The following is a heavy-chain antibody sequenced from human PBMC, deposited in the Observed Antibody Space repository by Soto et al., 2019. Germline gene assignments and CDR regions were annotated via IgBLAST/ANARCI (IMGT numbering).Heavy chain of an antibody. D-gene: IGHD3-9*01. CDR2: MNPNSGNT. Sequence: ASVKVSCKASGYTFTSYDINWVRQATGQGLEWMGWMNPNSGNTGYAHKFQGRVTMTRNTSISTAYMVLNSLRSAAHAAEYCAAGLTILRNFDYWGQGTLVTVSS. CDR1: GYTFTSYD. V-gene: IGHV1-8*02. J-gene: IGHJ4*03. CDR3: AGLTILRNFDY.